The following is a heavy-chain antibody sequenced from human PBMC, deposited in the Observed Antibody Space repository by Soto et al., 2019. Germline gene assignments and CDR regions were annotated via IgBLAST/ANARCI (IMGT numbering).Heavy chain of an antibody. J-gene: IGHJ4*02. V-gene: IGHV4-4*02. CDR1: GGSISSSNW. D-gene: IGHD6-13*01. CDR2: IYHGGST. CDR3: ARGYSSSWFAFDY. Sequence: SETLSLTCAVSGGSISSSNWWSWVRQPPGKGLEWIGEIYHGGSTNYNPSLKSRVTISVDKSKNQFSLKLSSVTAADTAVYYCARGYSSSWFAFDYWGQGTLVTVSS.